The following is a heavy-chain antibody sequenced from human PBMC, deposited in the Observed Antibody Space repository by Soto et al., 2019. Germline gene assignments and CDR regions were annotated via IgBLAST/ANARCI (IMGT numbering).Heavy chain of an antibody. J-gene: IGHJ5*02. CDR1: GFTFSSYA. CDR3: LKDRAAAPAAPPDWFDL. D-gene: IGHD2-2*01. V-gene: IGHV3-23*01. CDR2: ISGSGGST. Sequence: EVQLLESGGGLVQPGGSLRLSCAASGFTFSSYAMSWVRQAPGKGLEWVSIISGSGGSTYYADSVKGRFTISRDNSMNTLYLHVNSLRAGDPAVYSGLKDRAAAPAAPPDWFDLRGQGTLVIVSS.